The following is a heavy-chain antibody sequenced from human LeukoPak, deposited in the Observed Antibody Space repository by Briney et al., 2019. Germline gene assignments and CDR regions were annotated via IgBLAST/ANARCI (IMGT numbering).Heavy chain of an antibody. CDR1: GGSISSGSYY. V-gene: IGHV4-61*02. Sequence: SGTLSLTCTVSGGSISSGSYYWSWIRQPAGKGPEWIGRIYTSGSTNYNPSLKSRVTISVDTSKNQFSLKLSSVTAADTAVYYCARAGYSYVAYWGQGTLVTVSS. CDR2: IYTSGST. J-gene: IGHJ4*02. D-gene: IGHD5-18*01. CDR3: ARAGYSYVAY.